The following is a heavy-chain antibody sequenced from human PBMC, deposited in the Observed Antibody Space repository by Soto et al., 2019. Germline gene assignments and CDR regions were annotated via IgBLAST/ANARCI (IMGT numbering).Heavy chain of an antibody. CDR3: ARRRWFGEFKYYGMDV. Sequence: ASVKVSCKASGYTLTSYDINWVRQATGQGLEWMGWMNPNSGNTGYAQKFQGRVTMTRNTSISTAYMELSSLRSEDTAVYYCARRRWFGEFKYYGMDVWGQGTTVTVSS. CDR1: GYTLTSYD. D-gene: IGHD3-10*01. J-gene: IGHJ6*02. V-gene: IGHV1-8*01. CDR2: MNPNSGNT.